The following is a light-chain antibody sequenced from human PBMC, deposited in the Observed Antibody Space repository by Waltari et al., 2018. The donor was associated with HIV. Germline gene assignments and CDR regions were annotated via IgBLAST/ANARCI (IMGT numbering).Light chain of an antibody. Sequence: QSALTQPASVSGSPGQSITISCTGTSSDVGRYNLVSWYQQHPGKDPKLMIYEVSKRPSGVSHRFSGAKSGNTASLTISGLQAEDDDDYYCCSYAGSSTFYWVFGGGTKLTVL. V-gene: IGLV2-23*02. J-gene: IGLJ3*02. CDR1: SSDVGRYNL. CDR2: EVS. CDR3: CSYAGSSTFYWV.